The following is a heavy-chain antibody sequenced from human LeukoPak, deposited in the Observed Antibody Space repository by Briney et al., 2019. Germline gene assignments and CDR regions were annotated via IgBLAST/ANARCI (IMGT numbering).Heavy chain of an antibody. D-gene: IGHD3-9*01. CDR3: ARDYISSGKYYFDY. Sequence: PGGSLRLSCAASGFTVSSNYMSWVRQAPGKGLEWVSVIYSGGSTYYADSVKGRFTISRDNSKNTLYLQMNSLRAEDTAVYYCARDYISSGKYYFDYWGQGTLVTVSS. CDR1: GFTVSSNY. V-gene: IGHV3-53*01. J-gene: IGHJ4*02. CDR2: IYSGGST.